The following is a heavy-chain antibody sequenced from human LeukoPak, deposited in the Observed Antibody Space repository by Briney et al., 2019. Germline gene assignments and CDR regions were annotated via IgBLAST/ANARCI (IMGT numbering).Heavy chain of an antibody. CDR3: ARDYAVTLDY. J-gene: IGHJ4*02. V-gene: IGHV3-53*01. D-gene: IGHD3-16*01. Sequence: GGSLRLSCTVSGFTVSSNSMSWVRQAPGKGLEWVSFIYSAGSTHYSDSVKGRFTISRDNAKNTLYLQMNSVRAEDTAVYYCARDYAVTLDYWGQGTLVTVSS. CDR2: IYSAGST. CDR1: GFTVSSNS.